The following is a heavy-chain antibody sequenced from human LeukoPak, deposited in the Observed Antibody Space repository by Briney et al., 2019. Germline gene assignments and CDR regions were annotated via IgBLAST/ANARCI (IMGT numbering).Heavy chain of an antibody. Sequence: GGSLRLSCVASGFTFNNYSMNWVRQAPGKGLEWVSSISSRSTYIYYADSVKGRFTISRDNSKNTLYLQMNSLRAEDTAVYYCARDSLYCGGDCYGHWGQGTLVTVSS. D-gene: IGHD2-21*02. CDR3: ARDSLYCGGDCYGH. CDR2: ISSRSTYI. V-gene: IGHV3-21*04. J-gene: IGHJ4*02. CDR1: GFTFNNYS.